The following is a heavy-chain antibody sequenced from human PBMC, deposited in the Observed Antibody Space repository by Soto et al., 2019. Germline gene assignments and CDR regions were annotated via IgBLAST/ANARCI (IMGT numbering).Heavy chain of an antibody. J-gene: IGHJ6*02. Sequence: PGGSLRLSCAASGFTFSSYGMHWVRQAPGKGLEWVAVISYDGSNKYYADSVKGRFTISRDNSKNTLYLQMNSRRAEDTAVYYCAKDVVVGATTGLGDYHYYYGMDVWGQGTKVTVSS. CDR3: AKDVVVGATTGLGDYHYYYGMDV. V-gene: IGHV3-30*18. CDR1: GFTFSSYG. D-gene: IGHD1-26*01. CDR2: ISYDGSNK.